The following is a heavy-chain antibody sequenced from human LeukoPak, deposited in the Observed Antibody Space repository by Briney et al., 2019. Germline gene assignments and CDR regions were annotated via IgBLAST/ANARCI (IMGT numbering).Heavy chain of an antibody. V-gene: IGHV1-69*04. Sequence: GASLKASCKASGGTFSNNPISWVRQAPGQGLEWMGRIIPILGIANSAQKFQGRVTITADKSTTTAYMELSSLRSEDTAVYYCARGDLGAVREPTWGQGTLVTVSS. CDR2: IIPILGIA. J-gene: IGHJ5*02. D-gene: IGHD1-26*01. CDR1: GGTFSNNP. CDR3: ARGDLGAVREPT.